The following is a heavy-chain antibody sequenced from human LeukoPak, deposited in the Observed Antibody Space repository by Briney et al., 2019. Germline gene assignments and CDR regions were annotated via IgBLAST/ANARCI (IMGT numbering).Heavy chain of an antibody. CDR2: VFYPGST. D-gene: IGHD6-13*01. CDR3: ASRPAGGTWYGVFDY. V-gene: IGHV4-59*07. Sequence: SDTLSRTCTVSGRRIARHYWSWIRQPPWKGLESIGYVFYPGSTNYNPSLKSRVPMSLDTSRDQFSLRLTSVTAADTAIYYCASRPAGGTWYGVFDYWSQGTLVTVSS. J-gene: IGHJ4*02. CDR1: GRRIARHY.